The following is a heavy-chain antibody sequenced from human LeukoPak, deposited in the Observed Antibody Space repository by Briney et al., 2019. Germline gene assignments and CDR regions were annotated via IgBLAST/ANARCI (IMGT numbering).Heavy chain of an antibody. D-gene: IGHD3-22*01. CDR1: GGTFSSYA. CDR3: ARENYYDSSGYYYVDDY. V-gene: IGHV1-69*05. Sequence: SVKVSCKASGGTFSSYAISWVRQAPGQGLEWMGRIIPIFGTANYAQKFQGRVTITTDESTSTAYMELSSLRSEDTAVYYCARENYYDSSGYYYVDDYWGQGTLVTVSS. J-gene: IGHJ4*02. CDR2: IIPIFGTA.